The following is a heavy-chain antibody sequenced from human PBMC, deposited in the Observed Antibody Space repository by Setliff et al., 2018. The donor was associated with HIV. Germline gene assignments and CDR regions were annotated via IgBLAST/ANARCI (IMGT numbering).Heavy chain of an antibody. CDR3: ARAPGPYGDYNWFDP. D-gene: IGHD4-17*01. V-gene: IGHV4-38-2*02. CDR1: GYSIISGDY. J-gene: IGHJ5*02. CDR2: IYRTGST. Sequence: SETLSLTCRVSGYSIISGDYWGWIRQPPGKGLEWIGSIYRTGSTYYNPSLKSRVTISVDTSKNHFSLKLNSVTAADTAVYYCARAPGPYGDYNWFDPWGQGALVTVSS.